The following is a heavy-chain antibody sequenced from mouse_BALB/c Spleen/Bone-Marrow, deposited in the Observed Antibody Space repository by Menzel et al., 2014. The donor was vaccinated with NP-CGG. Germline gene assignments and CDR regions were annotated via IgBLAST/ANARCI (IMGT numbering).Heavy chain of an antibody. D-gene: IGHD1-1*01. CDR2: INPSSGYT. Sequence: VQGAESGAELARPGASVKMSCKASGYTFTSYTMHWVKQRPGQGLEWIGYINPSSGYTNYNQKFKDKATLTADKSSSTAYMQLSSLTSEDSAVYYCARESLYGSNYYWGQGTTLTVSS. CDR1: GYTFTSYT. J-gene: IGHJ2*01. V-gene: IGHV1-4*01. CDR3: ARESLYGSNYY.